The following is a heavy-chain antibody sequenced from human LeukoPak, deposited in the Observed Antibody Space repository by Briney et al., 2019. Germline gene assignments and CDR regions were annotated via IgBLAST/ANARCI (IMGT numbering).Heavy chain of an antibody. V-gene: IGHV3-23*01. Sequence: GGSLRLSCAASGFTFSSYAMSWVRQAPRKGLEWVSAISGSGGSTYYADSVKGRFTISRDNSKNTLYLQMNSLRAEDTAVYYCAIRITMVRGAGTFDIWGQGTMVTVSS. D-gene: IGHD3-10*01. CDR3: AIRITMVRGAGTFDI. J-gene: IGHJ3*02. CDR1: GFTFSSYA. CDR2: ISGSGGST.